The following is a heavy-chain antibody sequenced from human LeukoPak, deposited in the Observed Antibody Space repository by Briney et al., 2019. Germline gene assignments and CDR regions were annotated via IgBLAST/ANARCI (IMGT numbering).Heavy chain of an antibody. D-gene: IGHD3-16*01. Sequence: GGSLRLSCAASGFTVSSNYMSWVRQAPGKGLEWVSVIYSGGSTYYADSVKGRFTISRDNSKNTLYLQMNSLRAEDTAVYYCARARRWGDYFDYGGQGTLVTVSS. CDR3: ARARRWGDYFDY. V-gene: IGHV3-53*01. J-gene: IGHJ4*02. CDR1: GFTVSSNY. CDR2: IYSGGST.